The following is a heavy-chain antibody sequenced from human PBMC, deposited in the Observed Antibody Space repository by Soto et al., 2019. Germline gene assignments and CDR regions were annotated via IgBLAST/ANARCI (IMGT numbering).Heavy chain of an antibody. Sequence: QITLKESGLTLVKPTQTLTLTCSVSGFSLTSQGVHVGWFRKPPGKALEWLALIYWDDNEVYSPSLKKRLTITKDTSNSQVVLTLATVDPVDTATYYCVYRDYGDYFFQYWGQRILVNVSS. V-gene: IGHV2-5*02. CDR1: GFSLTSQGVH. CDR2: IYWDDNE. D-gene: IGHD4-17*01. J-gene: IGHJ1*01. CDR3: VYRDYGDYFFQY.